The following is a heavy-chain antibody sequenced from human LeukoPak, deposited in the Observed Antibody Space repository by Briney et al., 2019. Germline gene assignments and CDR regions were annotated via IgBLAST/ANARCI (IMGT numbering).Heavy chain of an antibody. Sequence: ASVKVSCKASGYTFTGYYMHWVRQAPGQGLEWMGWINPNSGGTNYAQKFQGRVTMTRDTSISTAYMELSRLRSDDTAVYCCARDRVVRGVMVYWGQGTLVTVSS. J-gene: IGHJ4*02. CDR2: INPNSGGT. D-gene: IGHD3-10*01. V-gene: IGHV1-2*02. CDR1: GYTFTGYY. CDR3: ARDRVVRGVMVY.